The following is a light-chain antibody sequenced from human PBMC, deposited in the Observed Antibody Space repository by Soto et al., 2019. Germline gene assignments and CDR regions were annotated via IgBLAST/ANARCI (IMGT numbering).Light chain of an antibody. CDR2: GAS. Sequence: EIVLTQSPGTLSLSPGGRAILSCRASETVRSNYLAWYQQKVGQAPRLLIHGASSRATGIPDRFSGSGSGTDFTLTISRLEAEDFGVYYCQQYGSSPGTFGQGTKLEIK. CDR1: ETVRSNY. J-gene: IGKJ2*01. V-gene: IGKV3-20*01. CDR3: QQYGSSPGT.